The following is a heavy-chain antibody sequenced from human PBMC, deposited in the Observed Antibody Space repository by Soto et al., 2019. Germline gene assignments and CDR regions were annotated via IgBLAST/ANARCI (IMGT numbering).Heavy chain of an antibody. Sequence: QVQLQESGPGLVKPSGTLSLTCAVSNASITSSNWWSWVRQPPGKGLEWIGQIYHSGSTNYNPSLKSRVTISLDKSKNQFSLKLSSVTAADTAVYYCARDLRLGYFDYWGQGILVTVSS. CDR3: ARDLRLGYFDY. J-gene: IGHJ4*02. CDR2: IYHSGST. D-gene: IGHD3-16*01. CDR1: NASITSSNW. V-gene: IGHV4-4*02.